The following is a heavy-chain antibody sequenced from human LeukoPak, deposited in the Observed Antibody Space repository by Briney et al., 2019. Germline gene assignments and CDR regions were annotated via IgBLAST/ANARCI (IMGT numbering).Heavy chain of an antibody. D-gene: IGHD6-19*01. CDR1: GFTFDDYA. J-gene: IGHJ4*02. CDR3: AKDIVPYSSGRGDFDY. Sequence: GGSLRLSCTASGFTFDDYAMHWVRQAPGKGLEWVSGISWNSGSLGYADSVKGRFTISRDNAKNSLYLQMNSLRAEDTALYYCAKDIVPYSSGRGDFDYWGQGTLVTVSS. CDR2: ISWNSGSL. V-gene: IGHV3-9*01.